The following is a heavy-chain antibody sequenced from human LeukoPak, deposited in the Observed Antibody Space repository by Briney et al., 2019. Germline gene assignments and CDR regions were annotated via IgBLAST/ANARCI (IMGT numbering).Heavy chain of an antibody. V-gene: IGHV1-2*02. J-gene: IGHJ3*02. CDR2: INPNSGGT. CDR1: GYTFTGYY. CDR3: ARSNSGSNSIWPSDAFDI. Sequence: ASVKVSCKASGYTFTGYYMHWVRQAPGQGLEWMGWINPNSGGTNYAQKFQGRVTMTRDTSISTAYMELSRLRSDDTAVYYCARSNSGSNSIWPSDAFDIWGQGTMVTVSS. D-gene: IGHD1-26*01.